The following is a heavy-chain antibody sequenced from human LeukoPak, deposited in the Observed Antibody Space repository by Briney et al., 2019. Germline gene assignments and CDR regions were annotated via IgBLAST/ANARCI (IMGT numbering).Heavy chain of an antibody. J-gene: IGHJ4*02. CDR3: ARGPPNWGYDY. D-gene: IGHD7-27*01. Sequence: ASVKVSCMASGYTFTSYDINWVRQATGQGLEWMGWMSPNSGNTGYAQKFQGRVTMTRSTSMNTAYMELSSLKSEDTAVYYCARGPPNWGYDYWGQGTLVTVSS. V-gene: IGHV1-8*01. CDR2: MSPNSGNT. CDR1: GYTFTSYD.